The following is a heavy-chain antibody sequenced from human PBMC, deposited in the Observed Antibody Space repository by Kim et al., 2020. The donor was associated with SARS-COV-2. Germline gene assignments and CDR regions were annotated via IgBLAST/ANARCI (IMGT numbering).Heavy chain of an antibody. V-gene: IGHV5-10-1*01. CDR3: ARPDPGIAVAGTI. CDR2: IDPSDSYT. CDR1: GYSFTSYW. J-gene: IGHJ4*02. Sequence: GESLKISCKGSGYSFTSYWISWVRQTPGKGLEWMGRIDPSDSYTNYSPSFQGHVTISADKSISTAYLQWSSLKASDTAMYYCARPDPGIAVAGTIWGQGTLVTVSS. D-gene: IGHD6-19*01.